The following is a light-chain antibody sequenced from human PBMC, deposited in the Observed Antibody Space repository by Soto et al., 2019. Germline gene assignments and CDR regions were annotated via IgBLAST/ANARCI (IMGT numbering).Light chain of an antibody. Sequence: EIVLTQSPGTLSLSPGERATLSCRASQSVSSSYLAWYQQKPGQAPRLLIYGASSRATGIPDRFSGSGSGTDFTLTISRLEPADFAVYYCKQYGSSQYTFGQGTKLEIK. V-gene: IGKV3-20*01. J-gene: IGKJ2*01. CDR2: GAS. CDR1: QSVSSSY. CDR3: KQYGSSQYT.